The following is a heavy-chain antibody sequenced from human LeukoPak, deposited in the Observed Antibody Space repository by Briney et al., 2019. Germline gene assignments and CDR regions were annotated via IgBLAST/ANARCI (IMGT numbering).Heavy chain of an antibody. CDR2: ISIEGKTI. CDR3: ASLWELIGS. V-gene: IGHV3-48*03. J-gene: IGHJ4*02. CDR1: VFTFTSYE. D-gene: IGHD1-26*01. Sequence: GGSLRLSCVASVFTFTSYEMDSVREAPGTGVEWVWYISIEGKTIHYVDSVKGRFTISRDKAKNSVYLQMKSLRVENTAIYLCASLWELIGSWGEGTLVTVSS.